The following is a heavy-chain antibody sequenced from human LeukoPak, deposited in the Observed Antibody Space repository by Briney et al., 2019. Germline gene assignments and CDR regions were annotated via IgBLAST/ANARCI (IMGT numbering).Heavy chain of an antibody. J-gene: IGHJ4*02. D-gene: IGHD3-10*01. V-gene: IGHV3-21*01. CDR3: ARGAGVLWFGEFDY. CDR1: GFTFTTYG. CDR2: IGGSGTRT. Sequence: GGSLRLSCSASGFTFTTYGMNWVRQAPGKGLEWVSGIGGSGTRTYYADSVKGRFTISRDNAKNSLYLQMNSLRAEDTAVYYCARGAGVLWFGEFDYWGQGTLVTVSS.